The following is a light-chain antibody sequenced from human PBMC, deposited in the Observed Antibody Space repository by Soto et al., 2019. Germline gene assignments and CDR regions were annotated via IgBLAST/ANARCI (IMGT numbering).Light chain of an antibody. V-gene: IGKV3-11*01. CDR2: DAS. J-gene: IGKJ5*01. CDR3: QQRRNWPPRSIT. CDR1: QSVSSY. Sequence: EIVLTQSPATLSLSPGERATLSCRASQSVSSYLAWYQQKPGQAPRLLIYDASNRATGIPARFSGSGSGTDFTLTISSLKPEDFAVYECQQRRNWPPRSITFGQGTRLEIK.